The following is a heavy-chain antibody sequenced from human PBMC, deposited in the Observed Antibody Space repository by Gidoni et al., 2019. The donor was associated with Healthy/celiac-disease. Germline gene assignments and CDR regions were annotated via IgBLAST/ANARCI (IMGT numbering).Heavy chain of an antibody. Sequence: EVQLVESGGGLVQPGGSLRLSCSASGFTFSSYAMHWVRQAPGKGLEYVSAISSNGGSTYYADSVKGRFTISRDNSKNTLYLQMSSLRAEDTAVYYCVKDLAVAVNPFDYWGQGTLVTVSS. CDR1: GFTFSSYA. V-gene: IGHV3-64D*06. D-gene: IGHD6-19*01. CDR3: VKDLAVAVNPFDY. J-gene: IGHJ4*02. CDR2: ISSNGGST.